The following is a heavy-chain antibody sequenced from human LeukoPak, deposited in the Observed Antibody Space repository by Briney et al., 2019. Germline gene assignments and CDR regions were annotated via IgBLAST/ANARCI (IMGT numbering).Heavy chain of an antibody. Sequence: GGSLRLSCVASGFSFSSYWMSWVRQTPGKGLEWVANIKQEGSARYYVDSVTGRFTISRDNAMNSLYLQMNSLRAEDTAVYYCAKDAIGYYYDSMIDYWGQGTLVTVSS. CDR1: GFSFSSYW. D-gene: IGHD3-22*01. CDR3: AKDAIGYYYDSMIDY. CDR2: IKQEGSAR. V-gene: IGHV3-7*03. J-gene: IGHJ4*02.